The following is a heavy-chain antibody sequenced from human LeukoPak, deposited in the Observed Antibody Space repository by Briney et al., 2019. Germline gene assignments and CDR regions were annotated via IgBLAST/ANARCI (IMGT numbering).Heavy chain of an antibody. V-gene: IGHV3-23*01. CDR2: IGSSGGGI. CDR1: GFTFSTYT. Sequence: GGSLRLSCAASGFTFSTYTMYWVRHPPGKRLEWVSIIGSSGGGIHYADSVKGRFTISRDNSKNAHYLQMNSLRVEDTAVYYCAIDPNWGTHSWGQGVLVTVSS. J-gene: IGHJ4*02. D-gene: IGHD7-27*01. CDR3: AIDPNWGTHS.